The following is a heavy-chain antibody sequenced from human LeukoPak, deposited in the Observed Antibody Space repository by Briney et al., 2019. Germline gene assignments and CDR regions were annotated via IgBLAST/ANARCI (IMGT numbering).Heavy chain of an antibody. CDR3: AKELYSSSLNYYGINV. V-gene: IGHV3-53*01. Sequence: GGSLRLSCAASGFIVSSVYMSWVRQSPGKGLECVSIIYSTGDTYYADSVKGRFTISRDVSKNTLYLQMNSLRAEDTAVYYCAKELYSSSLNYYGINVWGQGTTVTVSS. CDR1: GFIVSSVY. CDR2: IYSTGDT. J-gene: IGHJ6*02. D-gene: IGHD4-11*01.